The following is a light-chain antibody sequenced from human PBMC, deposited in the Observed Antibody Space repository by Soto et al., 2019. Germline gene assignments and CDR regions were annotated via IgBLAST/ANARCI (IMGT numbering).Light chain of an antibody. CDR3: QQYANSPGN. J-gene: IGKJ5*01. Sequence: ELVFTQSPGTLSLSPGESAALSCRPSQPVSSNFLAWYQQKPGQAPRLLIYGVSSRASGIPDRFFGSGSGTDFTLTINRLEPEHFAVYYCQQYANSPGNFGQGTRLEIK. V-gene: IGKV3-20*01. CDR2: GVS. CDR1: QPVSSNF.